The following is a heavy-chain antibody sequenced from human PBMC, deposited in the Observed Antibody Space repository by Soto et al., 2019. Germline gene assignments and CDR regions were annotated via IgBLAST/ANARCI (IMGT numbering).Heavy chain of an antibody. D-gene: IGHD2-2*01. CDR3: ARDPSIVLVPAATYSYYYYGMDV. J-gene: IGHJ6*02. Sequence: GGSLRLSCAASGFTFSSYWMSWVRQAPGKGLEWMANIKQDGSEKYYVDSVKGRFTISRDNAKNSLYLQMNSLRAEDTAVYYCARDPSIVLVPAATYSYYYYGMDVWGQGTTVTVSS. CDR2: IKQDGSEK. V-gene: IGHV3-7*01. CDR1: GFTFSSYW.